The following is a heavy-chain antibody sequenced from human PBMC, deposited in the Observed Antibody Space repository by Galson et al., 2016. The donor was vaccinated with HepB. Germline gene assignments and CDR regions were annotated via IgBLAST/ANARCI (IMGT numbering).Heavy chain of an antibody. V-gene: IGHV3-30*18. CDR2: LSYNGLNQ. J-gene: IGHJ5*02. D-gene: IGHD2-15*01. CDR1: GFTFNFYA. Sequence: SLRLSCAVSGFTFNFYAMHWVRQAPGKGLEWVAGLSYNGLNQHYPDSLMGRFTVSRDNSKSIMYLQMDSLRPDDTAVYYCTKQVAEGGLGDTWGQGTVVTVSS. CDR3: TKQVAEGGLGDT.